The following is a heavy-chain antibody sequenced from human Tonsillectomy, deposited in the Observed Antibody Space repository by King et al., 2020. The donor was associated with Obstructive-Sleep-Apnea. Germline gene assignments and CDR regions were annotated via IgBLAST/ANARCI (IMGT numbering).Heavy chain of an antibody. V-gene: IGHV4-59*08. J-gene: IGHJ4*02. CDR3: ARGHDY. Sequence: VQLQESGPGLVKTSETLSLTCTVSGGSISSYYWSWIRQPPGKGLEWIGYIYYSGSTNYNPSLKSRVTISVDTSKNQFSLKLSSVTAADTAVYYCARGHDYWGQGTLVTVSS. CDR1: GGSISSYY. CDR2: IYYSGST.